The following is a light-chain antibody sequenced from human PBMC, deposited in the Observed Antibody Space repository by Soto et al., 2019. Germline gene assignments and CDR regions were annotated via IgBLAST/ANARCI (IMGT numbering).Light chain of an antibody. CDR2: GAS. CDR3: QQVSSSPIT. V-gene: IGKV1-12*01. J-gene: IGKJ5*01. CDR1: QSVSSW. Sequence: DIDLTQSPSTLSVSVGERATITCRASQSVSSWLAWYQQKPGKAPRLLIHGASSRDSGVPARFSGSGSGTDFTLTISRLQPEDCAVYFCQQVSSSPITFGQGTRLEIK.